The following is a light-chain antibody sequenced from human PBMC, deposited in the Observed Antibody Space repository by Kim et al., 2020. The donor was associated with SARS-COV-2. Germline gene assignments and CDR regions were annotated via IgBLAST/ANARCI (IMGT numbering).Light chain of an antibody. J-gene: IGLJ2*01. CDR2: QDS. V-gene: IGLV3-1*01. Sequence: SYELTQPPSVSVSPGQTASITCSGDKLGDKYACWYQQKPGQSPVLVMYQDSKRPSGIPERFSGANSGNTATLTISGTQAMDEADYYCQAWASSTVVIGGG. CDR3: QAWASSTVV. CDR1: KLGDKY.